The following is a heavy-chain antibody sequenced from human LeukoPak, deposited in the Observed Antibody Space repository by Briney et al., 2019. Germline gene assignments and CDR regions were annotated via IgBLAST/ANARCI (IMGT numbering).Heavy chain of an antibody. CDR3: ARGDTYAHIRGPYSNFDY. V-gene: IGHV1-46*01. Sequence: GASVKVSCKASGYRFTDCHMHWVRQAPGQGPEWMGIINPHDGGTTYAQMFQDRITMTRDMSTSTVYMELSNVTSEDTAMYYCARGDTYAHIRGPYSNFDYWGQGTLVTVSS. CDR1: GYRFTDCH. D-gene: IGHD3-10*01. CDR2: INPHDGGT. J-gene: IGHJ4*02.